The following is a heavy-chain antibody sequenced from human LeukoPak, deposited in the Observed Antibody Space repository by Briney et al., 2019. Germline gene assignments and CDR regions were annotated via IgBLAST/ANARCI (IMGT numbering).Heavy chain of an antibody. J-gene: IGHJ6*02. V-gene: IGHV3-48*02. CDR3: AREPDIVVVPAAMEDYYYGMDV. CDR1: EFTFSSYS. Sequence: GGSLRLSCAASEFTFSSYSMNWVRQAPGKGLEWVSYITSSSSTIYYADSVKGRFTISRDNAKNSLYLQMNSLRDEDTAVYYCAREPDIVVVPAAMEDYYYGMDVWGQGTTVTVSS. D-gene: IGHD2-2*01. CDR2: ITSSSSTI.